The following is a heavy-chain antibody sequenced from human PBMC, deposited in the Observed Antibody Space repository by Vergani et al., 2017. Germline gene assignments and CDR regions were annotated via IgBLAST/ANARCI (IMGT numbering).Heavy chain of an antibody. Sequence: QVQLVQSGAEVKKPGSSVKVSCKASGGTFSSYTISWVRQAPGQGLEWMGRIIPILGIANYAQKFQGRVTITADKSTSTAYMELSSLRSEDTAVYYCARDGGHSGWDRNNWFDPWGQGTLVTVSS. CDR2: IIPILGIA. V-gene: IGHV1-69*08. D-gene: IGHD6-19*01. CDR3: ARDGGHSGWDRNNWFDP. J-gene: IGHJ5*02. CDR1: GGTFSSYT.